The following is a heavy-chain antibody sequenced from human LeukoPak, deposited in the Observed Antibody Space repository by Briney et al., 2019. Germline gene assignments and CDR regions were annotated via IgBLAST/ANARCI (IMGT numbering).Heavy chain of an antibody. CDR3: ARTIFQQLVGLYYFDY. CDR2: INPSGGST. J-gene: IGHJ4*02. CDR1: GGTFSSYA. Sequence: ASVKVSCKASGGTFSSYAISWVRQAPGQGLEWMGIINPSGGSTSYAQKFQGRVTMTRDTSTSTVYMELSSLRSEDTAVYYCARTIFQQLVGLYYFDYWGQGTLVTVSS. V-gene: IGHV1-46*01. D-gene: IGHD6-13*01.